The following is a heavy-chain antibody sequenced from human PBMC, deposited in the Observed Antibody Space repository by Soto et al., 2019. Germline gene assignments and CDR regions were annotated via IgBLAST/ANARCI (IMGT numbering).Heavy chain of an antibody. J-gene: IGHJ5*02. CDR1: GGTYSSYA. D-gene: IGHD1-1*01. V-gene: IGHV1-69*01. CDR2: IIPIFGTA. Sequence: SVKGSRKGSGGTYSSYAISWLRQAPGQGLEWMGGIIPIFGTANYAQKFQGRVTITADESTSTAYMELSSLRSEDTAVYYCARVLERDWFDPWGQGTLVTVSS. CDR3: ARVLERDWFDP.